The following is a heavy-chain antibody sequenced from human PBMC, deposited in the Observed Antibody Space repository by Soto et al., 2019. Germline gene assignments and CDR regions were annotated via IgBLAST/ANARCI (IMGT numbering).Heavy chain of an antibody. CDR2: IVPFLGTP. Sequence: ASVKVSCKASGDSYSSYVFNWVRQAPGQGLEWMGGIVPFLGTPTYAQRFLGKGTISADESTSTAYVELHSLTSEDTALYYCATSFEISTRVAVRYFNWLDPWGQGSLVTVSS. V-gene: IGHV1-69*01. CDR3: ATSFEISTRVAVRYFNWLDP. J-gene: IGHJ5*02. CDR1: GDSYSSYV. D-gene: IGHD6-19*01.